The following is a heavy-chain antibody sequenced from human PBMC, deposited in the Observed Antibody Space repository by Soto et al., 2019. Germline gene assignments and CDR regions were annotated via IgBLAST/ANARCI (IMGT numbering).Heavy chain of an antibody. V-gene: IGHV3-23*01. CDR3: ARDMITFGGVIVIRYYGMDV. Sequence: EVQLLESGGGLVRPGGSLRLSCAASGFTFSSYAMTWVRQAPGKGLEWVSGVSGTGGSAYYADSVKGRFTISRDKSTNTLYLQMNSLRAEDTAVYYCARDMITFGGVIVIRYYGMDVWGQGTTVTVSS. CDR2: VSGTGGSA. D-gene: IGHD3-16*02. J-gene: IGHJ6*02. CDR1: GFTFSSYA.